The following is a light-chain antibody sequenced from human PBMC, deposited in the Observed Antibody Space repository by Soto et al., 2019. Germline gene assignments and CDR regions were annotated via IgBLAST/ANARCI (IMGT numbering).Light chain of an antibody. J-gene: IGKJ2*03. V-gene: IGKV3-20*01. Sequence: EIVLTQSPGSLALSPGQVATLSCRASQSVSTTYLAWYQLKPGQAPRPVIYATSSRAAGIPVRFRGSGSGTEFTLTISSLEPGDVGVFFCQQYGKSPPYSFGQGTKLEMK. CDR3: QQYGKSPPYS. CDR1: QSVSTTY. CDR2: ATS.